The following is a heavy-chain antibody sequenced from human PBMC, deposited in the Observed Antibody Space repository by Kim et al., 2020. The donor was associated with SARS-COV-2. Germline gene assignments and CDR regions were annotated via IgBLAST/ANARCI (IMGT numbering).Heavy chain of an antibody. V-gene: IGHV3-48*02. D-gene: IGHD2-15*01. CDR1: GFTFTRYT. Sequence: GGSLRLSCAASGFTFTRYTFNWVRQAPGKGLEWISYIGGGGNTLYADSVKGRFTISRDNAENSLFLLMSSLRDEDTAVYYCARDEGYSFDYWGQGILVTVSS. J-gene: IGHJ4*02. CDR3: ARDEGYSFDY. CDR2: IGGGGNTL.